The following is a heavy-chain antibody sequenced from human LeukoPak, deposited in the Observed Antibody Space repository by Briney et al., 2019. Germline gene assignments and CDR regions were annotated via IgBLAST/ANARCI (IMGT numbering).Heavy chain of an antibody. D-gene: IGHD3-10*01. CDR3: ARGVYGSGVDY. CDR2: IYYSGST. CDR1: GGSISGSNYY. J-gene: IGHJ4*02. V-gene: IGHV4-39*07. Sequence: SETLSLTCPVSGGSISGSNYYWGWIRQPPGKGLEWIGSIYYSGSTYYNPSLKSRVTISVDTSKNQFSLKLSSVTAADTAVYYCARGVYGSGVDYWGQGTLVTVSS.